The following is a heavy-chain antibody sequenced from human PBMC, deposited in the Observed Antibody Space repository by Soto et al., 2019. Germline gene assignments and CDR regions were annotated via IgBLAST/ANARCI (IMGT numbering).Heavy chain of an antibody. CDR2: ISYDGSNK. V-gene: IGHV3-30-3*01. Sequence: QVQLVESGGGVVQPGRSLRLSCAASGFTFSSYAMHWVRQAPGKGLEWVAVISYDGSNKYYADSVKGRFTISRDNSKNTLCLQMNSLRAEDTAVYYCARDKKGAGGMDVWGQGTTVTVSS. CDR3: ARDKKGAGGMDV. J-gene: IGHJ6*02. D-gene: IGHD6-13*01. CDR1: GFTFSSYA.